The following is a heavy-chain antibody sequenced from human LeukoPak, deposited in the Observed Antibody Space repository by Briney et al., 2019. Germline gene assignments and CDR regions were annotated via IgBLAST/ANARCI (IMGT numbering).Heavy chain of an antibody. CDR1: GYTFTSYG. CDR2: INTNTGNP. V-gene: IGHV7-4-1*02. D-gene: IGHD1-26*01. CDR3: ARTGQQGSYYYFHH. J-gene: IGHJ1*01. Sequence: ASVKVSCKASGYTFTSYGISWVRQAPGQGLEWMGWINTNTGNPTFAQGFTGRFVFSLDTSVNTSFLQISSLKAEDTAVYYCARTGQQGSYYYFHHWGQGTLVTVSS.